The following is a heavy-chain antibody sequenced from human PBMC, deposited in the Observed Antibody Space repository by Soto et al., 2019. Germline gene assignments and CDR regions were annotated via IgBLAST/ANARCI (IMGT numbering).Heavy chain of an antibody. D-gene: IGHD3-16*01. V-gene: IGHV3-30*18. Sequence: EQLAESGGGVVQSGRSLRLSCEASGFTFSSFGMHWVRQAPGKGLEWVAVISYDGSDTYFADSVKGRFTISRDNSKNTVYLRTTSLRVEDTAVYYCVKDIHFLGIWYFDLWGRGSLVSVSS. CDR1: GFTFSSFG. CDR3: VKDIHFLGIWYFDL. CDR2: ISYDGSDT. J-gene: IGHJ2*01.